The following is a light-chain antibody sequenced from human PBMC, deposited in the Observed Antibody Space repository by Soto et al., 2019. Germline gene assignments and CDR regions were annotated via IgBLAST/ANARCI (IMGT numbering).Light chain of an antibody. J-gene: IGKJ5*01. Sequence: EIVMTQSPATLSVSPGERVTLSCRARQSVSSYLAWYQQKPGQAPRLLIYDASNRATGIPARFSGSGSGTDFTLTISSLEPEDFAVYYCQQRSNWPTFGQGTRLEIK. CDR2: DAS. CDR3: QQRSNWPT. CDR1: QSVSSY. V-gene: IGKV3-11*01.